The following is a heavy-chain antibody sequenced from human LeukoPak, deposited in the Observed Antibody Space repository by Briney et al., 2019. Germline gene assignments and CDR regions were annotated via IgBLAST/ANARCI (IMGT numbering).Heavy chain of an antibody. J-gene: IGHJ4*02. Sequence: SVKVSCKASGGTFSSYLISGVRQAPGQGLEWMGGIITIFGTANYAQKSQGRVTITADESTSTAYMELSSLRSEDTAVYHCARVIQYYGAASRRFDYWGQGTLVTVSS. CDR3: ARVIQYYGAASRRFDY. CDR1: GGTFSSYL. V-gene: IGHV1-69*01. D-gene: IGHD3-10*01. CDR2: IITIFGTA.